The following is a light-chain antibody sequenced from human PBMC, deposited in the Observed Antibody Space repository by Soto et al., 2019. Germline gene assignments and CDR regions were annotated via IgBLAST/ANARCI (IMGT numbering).Light chain of an antibody. Sequence: QSALTQPASVSGSPGQSITISCTGTSSDVGGYNYVSWYQQHPATTPKLMIYEVGNRPSGVSNRFSGAKSGNTASLTISGLQAEDEADYYCSSYTSISTVVFGGGTKLTVL. CDR1: SSDVGGYNY. CDR3: SSYTSISTVV. V-gene: IGLV2-14*01. CDR2: EVG. J-gene: IGLJ3*02.